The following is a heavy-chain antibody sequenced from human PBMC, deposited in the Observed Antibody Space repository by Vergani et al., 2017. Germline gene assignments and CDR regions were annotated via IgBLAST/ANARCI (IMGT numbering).Heavy chain of an antibody. V-gene: IGHV5-51*01. CDR3: ARHTTYTDS. CDR2: IYPADSDT. CDR1: EYSFGHYW. D-gene: IGHD1-1*01. Sequence: EVELVQSGPEMRKPGESLKISCKGSEYSFGHYWIGWVRQMPGKGLEWMGIIYPADSDTRYSPSFQGQVTISADKSIRTAFLQWDSLKASDTALYYCARHTTYTDSWGQGTLVTVSS. J-gene: IGHJ4*02.